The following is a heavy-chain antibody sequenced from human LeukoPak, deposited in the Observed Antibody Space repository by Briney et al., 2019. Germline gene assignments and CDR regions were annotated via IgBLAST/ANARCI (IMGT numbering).Heavy chain of an antibody. Sequence: ASVKVSCKASGYTFIDYYIHWVRQAPGQGLEWMGWISPYSGGTNYAQKFQGRVTITRDTSISTAYMELSRLRSDDTAVYSCARGGGTYCTNGICYYFDYWGQGTLVTVSS. CDR1: GYTFIDYY. D-gene: IGHD2-8*01. V-gene: IGHV1-2*02. CDR2: ISPYSGGT. CDR3: ARGGGTYCTNGICYYFDY. J-gene: IGHJ4*02.